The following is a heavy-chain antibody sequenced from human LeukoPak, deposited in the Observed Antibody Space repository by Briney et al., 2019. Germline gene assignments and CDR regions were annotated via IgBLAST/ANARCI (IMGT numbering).Heavy chain of an antibody. CDR1: GFTFSSYA. Sequence: PGGSLRLSCAASGFTFSSYAMSWVRQAPGKGLEWVSAISGSGGSTYYADSVKGRFTISRDNSKNTLYLQMNSLRAEDTAVYYCASRRLRLGELSLYFEFWGQGTLVTVSS. V-gene: IGHV3-23*01. D-gene: IGHD3-16*02. J-gene: IGHJ4*02. CDR3: ASRRLRLGELSLYFEF. CDR2: ISGSGGST.